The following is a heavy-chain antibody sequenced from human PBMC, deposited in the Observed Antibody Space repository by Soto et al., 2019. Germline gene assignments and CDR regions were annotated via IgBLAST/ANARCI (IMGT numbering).Heavy chain of an antibody. CDR1: GYSFTSYW. V-gene: IGHV5-51*01. CDR2: IYPGDSDT. Sequence: PGESLKISCKGSGYSFTSYWINWVRQMPGKGLEWMGIIYPGDSDTRYSPSFQGQVTISADKSIDTAYLQWRSLKASDTAVYYCARPHGSPGFYFGLDVWGQGTTVTVSS. J-gene: IGHJ6*02. CDR3: ARPHGSPGFYFGLDV. D-gene: IGHD6-13*01.